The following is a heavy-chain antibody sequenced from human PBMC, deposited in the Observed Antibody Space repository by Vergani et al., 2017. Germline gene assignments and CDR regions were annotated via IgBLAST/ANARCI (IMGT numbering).Heavy chain of an antibody. V-gene: IGHV4-38-2*01. D-gene: IGHD2-2*01. CDR3: ARHVYCSSTSCYLYYYYGMDV. CDR1: GYSISSGYY. CDR2: IYHSGST. Sequence: QVQLQESGPGLVKPSETLSLTCAVSGYSISSGYYWGWIRQPPGKGLEWIGSIYHSGSTYYNPSLKSRVTISVDTSKNQFSLKLSSVTAADTAVYYCARHVYCSSTSCYLYYYYGMDVWGQGTTVTVSS. J-gene: IGHJ6*02.